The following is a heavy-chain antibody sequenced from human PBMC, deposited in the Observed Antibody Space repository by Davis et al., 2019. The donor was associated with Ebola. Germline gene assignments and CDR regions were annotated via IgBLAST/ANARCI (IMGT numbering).Heavy chain of an antibody. Sequence: GESLKISCAASGFTFSSYAMSWVRQAPGKGLEWVSAISGSGGSTYYADSVKGRFTISRDNSKNTLYLQMNSLRAEDTAVYYCAKAGLGARLFDYWGQGTLVTVSS. J-gene: IGHJ4*02. CDR2: ISGSGGST. V-gene: IGHV3-23*01. D-gene: IGHD1-26*01. CDR1: GFTFSSYA. CDR3: AKAGLGARLFDY.